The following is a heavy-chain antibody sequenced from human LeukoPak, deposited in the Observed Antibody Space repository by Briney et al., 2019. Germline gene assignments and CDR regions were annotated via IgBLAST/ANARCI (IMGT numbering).Heavy chain of an antibody. CDR1: GYSFTTYW. D-gene: IGHD6-6*01. CDR3: ARAVSSSSGNFDY. J-gene: IGHJ4*02. CDR2: IYPGDSDT. V-gene: IGHV5-51*01. Sequence: GESLKISFQASGYSFTTYWIGWVRQMPGKGLEWMGIIYPGDSDTRYSPSFPGQVTMSADKSISTAYLQWSSLKASDTAIYYCARAVSSSSGNFDYWGQGTLVIVSS.